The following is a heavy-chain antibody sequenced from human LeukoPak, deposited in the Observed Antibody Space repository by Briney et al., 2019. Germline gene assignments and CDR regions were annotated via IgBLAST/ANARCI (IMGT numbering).Heavy chain of an antibody. CDR2: INPNSGGT. J-gene: IGHJ5*02. CDR3: ATGPEQQLVEGWFDP. V-gene: IGHV1-2*02. D-gene: IGHD6-13*01. CDR1: GYTFTGYY. Sequence: VASVKVSCKASGYTFTGYYMHWVRQAPGQGLEWMGWINPNSGGTNYAQKFQGRVTMTRDTSISTAYMELSRLRSDDTAVYYCATGPEQQLVEGWFDPWGQGTLVTVSS.